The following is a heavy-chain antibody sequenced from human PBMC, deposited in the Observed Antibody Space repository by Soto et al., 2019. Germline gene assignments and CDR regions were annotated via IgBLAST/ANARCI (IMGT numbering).Heavy chain of an antibody. Sequence: QVQLVQSGAEVKKPGSSVKVSCKASGGTFSSYTISWVRQAPGQGLEWMGRIIPILGIANYAQKFQGRVTITADKSPSTAYMELSSLRSEDTAVYYCARDVSMEGEDYWGQGTLVTVSS. CDR1: GGTFSSYT. V-gene: IGHV1-69*08. D-gene: IGHD1-26*01. J-gene: IGHJ4*02. CDR3: ARDVSMEGEDY. CDR2: IIPILGIA.